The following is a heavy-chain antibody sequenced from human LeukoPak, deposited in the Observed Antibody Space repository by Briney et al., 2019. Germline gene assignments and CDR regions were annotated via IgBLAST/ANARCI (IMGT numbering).Heavy chain of an antibody. CDR3: ARDSSPWYYYDRSGSNGFDP. J-gene: IGHJ5*02. CDR1: GFTFSSYA. CDR2: IAYDGGNK. Sequence: PGRSLRLSCAASGFTFSSYAIHWVRQAPGKGLEWVAVIAYDGGNKYYADSVKGRFTISRDNSENTLFLQMNSLRAEDTAVYYCARDSSPWYYYDRSGSNGFDPWGQGTLVTVSS. V-gene: IGHV3-30-3*01. D-gene: IGHD3-22*01.